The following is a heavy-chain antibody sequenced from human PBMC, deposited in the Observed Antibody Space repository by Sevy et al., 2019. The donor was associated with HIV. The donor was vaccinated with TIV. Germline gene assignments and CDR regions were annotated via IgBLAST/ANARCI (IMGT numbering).Heavy chain of an antibody. CDR1: GFTFSDFY. V-gene: IGHV3-11*01. D-gene: IGHD4-17*01. CDR3: ARDHVKDGDLGDYYNFSMDL. Sequence: GGSLRLSCAASGFTFSDFYMSWIRQAPGKGLEWISYISGSDHTIYYADSVKGRFTISRGNDKNSLFLQMNSLRAEDTDVYYGARDHVKDGDLGDYYNFSMDLWGQGTTVTVSS. CDR2: ISGSDHTI. J-gene: IGHJ6*02.